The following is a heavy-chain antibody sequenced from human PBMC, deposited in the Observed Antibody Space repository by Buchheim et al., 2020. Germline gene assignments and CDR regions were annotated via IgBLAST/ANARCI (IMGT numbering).Heavy chain of an antibody. CDR3: AKASGVGEWSYRSYYGMDV. CDR1: GFTFSSYG. V-gene: IGHV3-30*18. Sequence: QVQLVESGGGVVQPGRSLRLSCAASGFTFSSYGMHWVRQAPGKGLEWVAVISYDGSNKYYADSVKGRFTISRDNSKNTLYLQMNSLRAEDTAVYYCAKASGVGEWSYRSYYGMDVWGQGTT. D-gene: IGHD3-3*01. J-gene: IGHJ6*02. CDR2: ISYDGSNK.